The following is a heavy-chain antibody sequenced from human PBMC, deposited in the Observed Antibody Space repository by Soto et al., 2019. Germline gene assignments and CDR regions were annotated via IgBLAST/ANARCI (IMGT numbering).Heavy chain of an antibody. D-gene: IGHD2-15*01. CDR1: GGTFGNSA. V-gene: IGHV1-69*12. CDR2: IIPIFSTP. J-gene: IGHJ6*02. CDR3: ARDKDRQQLGGNYYYGIDV. Sequence: QVQLVQSGAEVKKHGSSVTVSCKASGGTFGNSAISWVRHAPGQGLEWRGGIIPIFSTPDYAQKFQGRVTITADESTTTAYMELTSLKSEDTAVYYCARDKDRQQLGGNYYYGIDVWGQGTTVTVSS.